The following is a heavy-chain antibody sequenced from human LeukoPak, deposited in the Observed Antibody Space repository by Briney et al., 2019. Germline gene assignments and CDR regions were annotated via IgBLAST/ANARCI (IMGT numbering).Heavy chain of an antibody. D-gene: IGHD3-9*01. CDR2: ISSSSSYI. CDR1: GFTFSSYS. V-gene: IGHV3-21*01. J-gene: IGHJ4*02. CDR3: ARDRLPGLTGYYSPFDY. Sequence: PGGSLRLSCAASGFTFSSYSMNWVRQAPGQGLEWVSSISSSSSYIYYADSVKGRFTISRDNAKNSLYLQMNSLGAEDTAEYYCARDRLPGLTGYYSPFDYWGQGTLVTVSS.